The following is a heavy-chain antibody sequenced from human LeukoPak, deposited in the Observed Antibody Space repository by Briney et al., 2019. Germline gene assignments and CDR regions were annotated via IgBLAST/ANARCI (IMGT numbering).Heavy chain of an antibody. Sequence: GASVKVSCKASGYTFTSYGISWVRQAPGQGLEWMGWISAYNGNTNYAQKLQGRVTMTTDTSTSTAYMELRSLRSDDTAVYYCARVRYSSSWYSIPEYFDYWGQGTLVTVSS. J-gene: IGHJ4*02. CDR1: GYTFTSYG. V-gene: IGHV1-18*01. CDR3: ARVRYSSSWYSIPEYFDY. CDR2: ISAYNGNT. D-gene: IGHD6-13*01.